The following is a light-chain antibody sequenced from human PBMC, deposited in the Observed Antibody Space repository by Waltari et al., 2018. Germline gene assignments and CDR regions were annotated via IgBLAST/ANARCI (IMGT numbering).Light chain of an antibody. CDR3: QQYNNWPPCT. V-gene: IGKV3-15*01. J-gene: IGKJ2*02. CDR1: QSVTTN. Sequence: VMTQSPATLSVSPGERVTLSCRASQSVTTNLAWYQQKPGQAPRLLIYDAATRATGVPARFSGSGSGTEFTLTISSLQSEDLAVYYCQQYNNWPPCTFGQGTKLEIK. CDR2: DAA.